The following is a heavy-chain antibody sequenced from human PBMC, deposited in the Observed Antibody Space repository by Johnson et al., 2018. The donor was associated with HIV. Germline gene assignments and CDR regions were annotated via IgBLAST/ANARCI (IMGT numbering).Heavy chain of an antibody. Sequence: QVQLMESGGGVVQPGRSLRLSCAASGFIFNSYGMHWVRKAPGKGLEWVAVVYGDGGNKYYADSVKGRFTISRDNSQNTLYLQMNSLRAEDTAVYYCARDWEEHGAFDSWGQGTMVTVSS. J-gene: IGHJ3*02. V-gene: IGHV3-30*03. CDR2: VYGDGGNK. CDR1: GFIFNSYG. CDR3: ARDWEEHGAFDS. D-gene: IGHD1-26*01.